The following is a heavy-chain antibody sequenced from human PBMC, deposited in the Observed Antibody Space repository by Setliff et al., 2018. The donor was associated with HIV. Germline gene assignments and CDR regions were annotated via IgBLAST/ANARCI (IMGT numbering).Heavy chain of an antibody. CDR3: ASGMRWDTAMGDAFDI. V-gene: IGHV1-69*13. CDR1: GYTFTSYG. J-gene: IGHJ3*02. CDR2: IVPIFGTV. D-gene: IGHD5-18*01. Sequence: SVKVSCKASGYTFTSYGISWVRQAPGQGLEWMGGIVPIFGTVNYAQKLQGRVTIAADESTSTAYMELRSLKSDDTAIYFCASGMRWDTAMGDAFDIWGQGTMVTVSS.